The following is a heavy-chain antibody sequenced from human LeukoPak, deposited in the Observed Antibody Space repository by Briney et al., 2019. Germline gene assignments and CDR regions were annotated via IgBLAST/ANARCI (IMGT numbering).Heavy chain of an antibody. CDR1: GGSLSDHY. J-gene: IGHJ5*02. Sequence: PSETLSLTCAVHGGSLSDHYCIWIRQPPGEGLEWIGEINHSGSPNYSPSFKSRVSISVDTSKNQFSLSLSSVTAADTAVYYCARVNGGDPGWFDPWGQGTLVTVSS. D-gene: IGHD4-23*01. CDR3: ARVNGGDPGWFDP. V-gene: IGHV4-34*01. CDR2: INHSGSP.